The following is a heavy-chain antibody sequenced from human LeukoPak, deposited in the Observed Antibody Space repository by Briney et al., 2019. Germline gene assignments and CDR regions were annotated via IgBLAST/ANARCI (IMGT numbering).Heavy chain of an antibody. CDR3: AREVRGSGRDFDY. J-gene: IGHJ4*02. V-gene: IGHV3-23*01. CDR2: ISGSGGST. D-gene: IGHD1-26*01. Sequence: PGGSLRLSCAASGFTFSSYAMSWVRQAPGKGLEWVSAISGSGGSTYYADSVKGRFTISRDDAKNSLYLQMNSLRDEDTAVYFCAREVRGSGRDFDYWGQGILVAVST. CDR1: GFTFSSYA.